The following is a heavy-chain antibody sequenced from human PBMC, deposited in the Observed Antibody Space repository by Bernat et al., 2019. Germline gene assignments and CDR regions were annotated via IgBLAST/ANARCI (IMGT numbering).Heavy chain of an antibody. CDR3: ARDVDIVATVFDY. V-gene: IGHV4-38-2*01. Sequence: QVQLQESGPGLVKPSETLSLTCAVSGYSISSGYYWGWIRQPPGKGLEWIGSIYHSGSTYYNPSLKSRVTISVDTSKNQFSLKLSSVTAADTAVYYCARDVDIVATVFDYWGQGTLVTVSS. D-gene: IGHD5-12*01. CDR2: IYHSGST. CDR1: GYSISSGYY. J-gene: IGHJ4*02.